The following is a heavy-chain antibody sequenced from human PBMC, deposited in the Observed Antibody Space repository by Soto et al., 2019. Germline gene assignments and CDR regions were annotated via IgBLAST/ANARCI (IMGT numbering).Heavy chain of an antibody. CDR3: VKQRPNVFDY. Sequence: GGSLRLACAASGFTFSSYAMHWVRQAPGKGLEWVAVISYDGSNKYYADSVKGRFTISRDNSKNTLYLQMNSLRAEDAAVYYCVKQRPNVFDYWGQGTLVTVSS. D-gene: IGHD6-25*01. CDR1: GFTFSSYA. CDR2: ISYDGSNK. V-gene: IGHV3-30-3*01. J-gene: IGHJ4*02.